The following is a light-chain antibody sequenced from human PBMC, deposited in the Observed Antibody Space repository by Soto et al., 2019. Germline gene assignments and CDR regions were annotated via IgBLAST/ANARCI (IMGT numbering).Light chain of an antibody. CDR1: QSISTY. Sequence: DIQMTQSPSSLSASVGDRVTITCRASQSISTYLNWYQQKPGKAPKLLIFGASSLQSGVPSRFGGSGSGTDFTLTISSLQPEDFATYYCQQSDSIPRTFGRGTKLEIK. V-gene: IGKV1-39*01. CDR3: QQSDSIPRT. J-gene: IGKJ2*01. CDR2: GAS.